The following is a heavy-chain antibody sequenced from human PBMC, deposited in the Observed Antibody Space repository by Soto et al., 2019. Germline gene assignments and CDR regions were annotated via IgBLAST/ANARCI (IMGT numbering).Heavy chain of an antibody. V-gene: IGHV3-53*01. J-gene: IGHJ6*02. D-gene: IGHD2-15*01. CDR1: EFTISSTY. CDR3: AKDLGPLRLLNYYFYGLDV. Sequence: PCGPLRLSCNSSEFTISSTYMSLISKTQWMGLEWVAVIESGGSTHYADSVKGRFTISRDIPKNMIYLQLHTLRAEDTAVYYCAKDLGPLRLLNYYFYGLDVWVQGTTVTVS. CDR2: IESGGST.